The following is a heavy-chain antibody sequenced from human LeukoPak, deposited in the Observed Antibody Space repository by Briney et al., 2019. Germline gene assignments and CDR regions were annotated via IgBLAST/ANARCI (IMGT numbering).Heavy chain of an antibody. CDR3: ARDVSAGFLVGAIYAEYFQH. D-gene: IGHD1-26*01. CDR2: IYTSGNT. V-gene: IGHV4-4*07. J-gene: IGHJ1*01. Sequence: SETLSLTCSVSGASISSYYWSWIRQPAGKGLEWIGRIYTSGNTNYNPSLKSRVTMSVDTSNNQFSLKLTSVTAADTAVYYCARDVSAGFLVGAIYAEYFQHWGQGTLVTVSS. CDR1: GASISSYY.